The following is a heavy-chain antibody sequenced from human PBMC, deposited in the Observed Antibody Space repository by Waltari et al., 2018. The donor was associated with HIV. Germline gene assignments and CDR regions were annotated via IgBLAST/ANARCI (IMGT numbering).Heavy chain of an antibody. CDR3: ARGVRYLGP. CDR2: IYPGGDM. D-gene: IGHD3-9*01. CDR1: EFFVNTNY. Sequence: AESGGILIQPGGSLRLACVADEFFVNTNYMTWVRQAPGESLEWVAVIYPGGDMHYGESVKGRFSLSRDNFRNTVFLQLNNLIFDDTALYFCARGVRYLGPWGHGTRVTVSS. J-gene: IGHJ5*02. V-gene: IGHV3-53*05.